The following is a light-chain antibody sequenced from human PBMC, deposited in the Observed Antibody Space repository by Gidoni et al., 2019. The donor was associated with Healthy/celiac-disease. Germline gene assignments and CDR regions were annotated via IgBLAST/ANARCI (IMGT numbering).Light chain of an antibody. J-gene: IGLJ3*02. CDR3: SSYTTSSTWV. Sequence: QSALTQPASVSGSPGQSITIPFTGTSSDVGGYNYVSWYQQHPGKSPKLIYEVTDRPSGVSNRFSGSKSGNTAYLTISGLQAEDEADYYCSSYTTSSTWVFGGGTKLTVL. CDR1: SSDVGGYNY. CDR2: EVT. V-gene: IGLV2-14*01.